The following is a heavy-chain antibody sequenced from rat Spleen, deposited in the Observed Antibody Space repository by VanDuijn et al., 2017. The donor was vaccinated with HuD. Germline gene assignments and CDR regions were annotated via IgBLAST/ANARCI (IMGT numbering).Heavy chain of an antibody. CDR3: ARRHYGYTDYFDY. Sequence: EVQLVESGGGLVQPGRSLKLSCAASGFIFSNYDMAWVRQAPTKGLEWVASISPSGGGTYYRDSVKGRFTISRDNAKSTLYLQMDSLRSEDTATYYCARRHYGYTDYFDYWGQGVMVTVSS. D-gene: IGHD1-9*01. CDR1: GFIFSNYD. J-gene: IGHJ2*01. V-gene: IGHV5-25*01. CDR2: ISPSGGGT.